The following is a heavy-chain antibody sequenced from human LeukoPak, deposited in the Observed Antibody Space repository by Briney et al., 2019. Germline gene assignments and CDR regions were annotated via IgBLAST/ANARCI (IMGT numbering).Heavy chain of an antibody. V-gene: IGHV3-23*01. CDR3: TKETRDSSRIGY. D-gene: IGHD6-13*01. Sequence: GGSLRLSCAASGFTFSSYAMSWVRQAPGKGLEWVSAISGSGGSTYYADSVKGRFTISRDNSKNTLYLQMNSLRAEDTAVYYYTKETRDSSRIGYWGQRALVTASS. J-gene: IGHJ4*02. CDR2: ISGSGGST. CDR1: GFTFSSYA.